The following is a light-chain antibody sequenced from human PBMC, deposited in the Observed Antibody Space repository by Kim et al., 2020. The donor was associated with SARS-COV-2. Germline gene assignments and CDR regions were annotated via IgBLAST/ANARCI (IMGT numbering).Light chain of an antibody. CDR3: QACDNNAEI. CDR1: NLGGRY. Sequence: SYELTQPPSVSVSPGQTATIPCSGDNLGGRYVSWYQQRPGQTPVLVMYQDIERPSGIPDRFSGANYGNTATLTISGTQAMDEADYYCQACDNNAEIFGGG. J-gene: IGLJ2*01. CDR2: QDI. V-gene: IGLV3-1*01.